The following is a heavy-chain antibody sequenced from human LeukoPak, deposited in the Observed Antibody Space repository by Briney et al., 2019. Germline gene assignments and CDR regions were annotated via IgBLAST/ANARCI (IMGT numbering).Heavy chain of an antibody. CDR3: AKVDYGDLYYFDY. D-gene: IGHD4-17*01. V-gene: IGHV3-23*01. Sequence: PGGSLRLSCAASGITFSSYAMSWVRQAPGKGLEWVSAISGSGGSTYYADSVKGRFTISRDNSKNTLYLQMNSLRAEDTAVYYCAKVDYGDLYYFDYWGQGTLVTVSS. CDR1: GITFSSYA. CDR2: ISGSGGST. J-gene: IGHJ4*02.